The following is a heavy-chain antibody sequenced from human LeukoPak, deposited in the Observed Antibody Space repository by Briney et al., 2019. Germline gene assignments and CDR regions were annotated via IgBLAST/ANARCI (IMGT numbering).Heavy chain of an antibody. CDR2: ISAYNGNT. V-gene: IGHV1-18*01. J-gene: IGHJ3*02. CDR3: ARDQDPGAFDI. CDR1: SYTLTNYG. Sequence: ASVTVSFTSSSYTLTNYGISWVRQAHGQGLEWMGWISAYNGNTNYAQNLQGRVTMTTDTSTNTAYMELRSLRSDDTAVYYCARDQDPGAFDIWGQGTMVTVTS.